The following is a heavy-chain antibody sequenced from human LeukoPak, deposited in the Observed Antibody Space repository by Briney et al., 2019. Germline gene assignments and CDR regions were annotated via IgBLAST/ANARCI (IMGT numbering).Heavy chain of an antibody. CDR1: GFTFSSYG. CDR2: ISYDGSNK. J-gene: IGHJ4*02. V-gene: IGHV3-30*18. Sequence: GRSLRLSCAAAGFTFSSYGMHWVRQAPGKGLEGVAAISYDGSNKYYADSVKGRFTISRDNSKNTLYLQMNSLRAEDTAVYYCAKEVIVVVPAAIYYFDYWGQGTLVTVSS. CDR3: AKEVIVVVPAAIYYFDY. D-gene: IGHD2-2*01.